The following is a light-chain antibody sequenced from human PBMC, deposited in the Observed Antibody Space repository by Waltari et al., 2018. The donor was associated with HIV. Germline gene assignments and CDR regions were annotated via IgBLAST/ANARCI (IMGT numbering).Light chain of an antibody. CDR1: RNDVGGYKH. CDR3: CSFADRNYKV. J-gene: IGLJ1*01. CDR2: EIR. Sequence: HSALTQPASVSGSPGQSLTIYCTGTRNDVGGYKHVSSYQQHPGKAPKLIIFEIRNRPSGVSSRFSGSKSGDTASLTISGLQPEDEADYYCCSFADRNYKVFGTGTQVTVL. V-gene: IGLV2-14*01.